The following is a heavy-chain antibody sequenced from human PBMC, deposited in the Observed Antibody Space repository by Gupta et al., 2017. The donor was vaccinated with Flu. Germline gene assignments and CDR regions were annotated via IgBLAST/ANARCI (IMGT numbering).Heavy chain of an antibody. J-gene: IGHJ4*02. Sequence: QVQLVQSGSEVKKPGASVRVSCKASGYSFTTYYIHWVRQAPGQGLEWMGVINPSGGGTTYAQKFQGRVTVTKDTSLSTVYMEMRSLKSDDTAMYYCAIISSGSPFPENDYWGQGSLVIVSS. CDR3: AIISSGSPFPENDY. V-gene: IGHV1-46*01. CDR2: INPSGGGT. CDR1: GYSFTTYY. D-gene: IGHD1-26*01.